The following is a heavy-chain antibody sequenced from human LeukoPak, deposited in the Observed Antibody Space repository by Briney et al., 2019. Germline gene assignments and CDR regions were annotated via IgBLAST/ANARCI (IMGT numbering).Heavy chain of an antibody. Sequence: GESLKISCDGSGYSFTSYWIGWVRQMPGKGLEWMGIIYPGDSDTRYSPSFQGQVTISADKSISTAYLQWSSLKASDTAMYYCAILGGIAARLDAFDIWGQGTMVTVSS. J-gene: IGHJ3*02. V-gene: IGHV5-51*01. CDR3: AILGGIAARLDAFDI. CDR2: IYPGDSDT. D-gene: IGHD6-6*01. CDR1: GYSFTSYW.